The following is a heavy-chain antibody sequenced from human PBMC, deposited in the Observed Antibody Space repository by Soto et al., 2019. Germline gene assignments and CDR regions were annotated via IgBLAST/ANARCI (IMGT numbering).Heavy chain of an antibody. D-gene: IGHD2-15*01. CDR2: IIPIFGTA. CDR1: GGTFSSYA. J-gene: IGHJ4*02. Sequence: QVQLVQSGAEVKKPGSSVKVSCKASGGTFSSYAISWVRQAPGQGLEWMGGIIPIFGTANYAQKFQGRVTITADESTRTAYIELSSLRSEDTAVYYCALVVVVAATRTMYYCAYWGQGTLVTVSS. CDR3: ALVVVVAATRTMYYCAY. V-gene: IGHV1-69*12.